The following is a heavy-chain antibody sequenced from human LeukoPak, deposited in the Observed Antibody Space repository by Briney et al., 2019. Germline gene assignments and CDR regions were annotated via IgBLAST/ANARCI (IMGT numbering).Heavy chain of an antibody. J-gene: IGHJ5*02. V-gene: IGHV1-46*01. CDR3: ARDMLAVPSNWFDP. CDR1: GYTFTSYY. D-gene: IGHD2-8*01. Sequence: ASVKVSCKASGYTFTSYYIHWVRQAPGQGLEWMGVINPSGGGTSYAQRFQGRVTMTRDTSTSTVYMDLRSLRSEDTAVYFCARDMLAVPSNWFDPWGQGTLVTVSS. CDR2: INPSGGGT.